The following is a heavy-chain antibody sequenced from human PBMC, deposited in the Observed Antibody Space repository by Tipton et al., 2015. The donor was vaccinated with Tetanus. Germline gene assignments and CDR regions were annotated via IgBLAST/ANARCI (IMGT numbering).Heavy chain of an antibody. V-gene: IGHV4-31*03. CDR3: ATVGLVTASVKY. J-gene: IGHJ4*01. CDR2: TSNSGST. D-gene: IGHD2-21*02. CDR1: GGSISSDGAY. Sequence: TLSLTCTVSGGSISSDGAYWSWIRQHPGEGLEWIGYTSNSGSTYYNPSLKSRVTISVDTPQKQISLKVNSVTAADTAVYYCATVGLVTASVKYWGQGTLVTASS.